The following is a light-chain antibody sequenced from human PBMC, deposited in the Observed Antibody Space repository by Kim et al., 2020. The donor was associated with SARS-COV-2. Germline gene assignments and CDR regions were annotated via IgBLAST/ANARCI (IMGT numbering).Light chain of an antibody. V-gene: IGKV1-5*01. CDR2: DAS. J-gene: IGKJ2*01. Sequence: GDRVTITCRASQTVNNWLAWYQQXPGKAPKVPVFDASSLESGVPSTFSGSGSGTEFTLTISSLQPDDFATYYCQQYDIPPFTFGQGTKL. CDR3: QQYDIPPFT. CDR1: QTVNNW.